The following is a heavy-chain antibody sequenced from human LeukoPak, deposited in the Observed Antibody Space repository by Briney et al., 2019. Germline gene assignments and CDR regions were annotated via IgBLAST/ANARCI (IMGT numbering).Heavy chain of an antibody. J-gene: IGHJ4*02. CDR1: GFTFSSYG. V-gene: IGHV3-30*03. Sequence: PGGSLRLSCAASGFTFSSYGMHWVRQAPGKGLEWVAVISYDGSNKYYADSVKGRFTISRDNSKNTLYLQMNSLRAEDTAVYYCARGVATIMSWGQGTLVTVSS. D-gene: IGHD5-12*01. CDR2: ISYDGSNK. CDR3: ARGVATIMS.